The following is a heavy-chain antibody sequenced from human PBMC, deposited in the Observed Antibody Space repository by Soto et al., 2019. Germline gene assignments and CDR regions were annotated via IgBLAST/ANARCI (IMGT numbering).Heavy chain of an antibody. CDR3: ARHDYGEPYYYYGMDV. J-gene: IGHJ6*02. CDR1: GFTFDDYA. D-gene: IGHD4-17*01. V-gene: IGHV3-9*01. CDR2: ISWNSGSI. Sequence: EVQLVESGGGLVQPGRSLRLSCAASGFTFDDYAMHWVRQAPGKGLEWVSGISWNSGSIGYADSVKGRFTISRDNAKKSLYLQMNSLRAEDTAVYYCARHDYGEPYYYYGMDVWGQGTTVTVSS.